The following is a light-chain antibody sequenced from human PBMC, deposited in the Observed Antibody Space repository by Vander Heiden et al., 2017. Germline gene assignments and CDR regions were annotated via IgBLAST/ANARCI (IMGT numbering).Light chain of an antibody. CDR1: QGIRSD. V-gene: IGKV1-6*01. CDR3: PQDDNSPLT. Sequence: ASQMTQSPSSLSASVGDRVTITCRARQGIRSDLDWYQQKPGRAPNLLISAASSLQSGLPSSFSSSGSGTDFPLTISSLQPEDFASYYCPQDDNSPLTFGHGTKVDIK. CDR2: AAS. J-gene: IGKJ3*01.